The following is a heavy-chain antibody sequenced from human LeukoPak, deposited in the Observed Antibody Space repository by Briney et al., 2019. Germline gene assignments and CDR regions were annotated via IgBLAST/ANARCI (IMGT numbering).Heavy chain of an antibody. J-gene: IGHJ4*02. CDR2: IYYSGST. CDR1: GGSISSNNYY. CDR3: ARLNENYDFWSGYYISPSYYFDY. V-gene: IGHV4-39*01. Sequence: SETLSLTCTVSGGSISSNNYYWAWIRQPPGQGLEWIATIYYSGSTYSNPSLKSRVTISVDTSKNQFSLKLSSVTAADTAVYYCARLNENYDFWSGYYISPSYYFDYWGQGTLVTVSS. D-gene: IGHD3-3*01.